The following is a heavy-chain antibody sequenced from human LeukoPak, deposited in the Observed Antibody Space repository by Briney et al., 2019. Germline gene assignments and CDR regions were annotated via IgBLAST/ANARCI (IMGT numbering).Heavy chain of an antibody. D-gene: IGHD3-10*01. Sequence: GGSLRLSCAASGFTFSSYGMSWVRQAPGKGLEWVSAISGSGGSTYYADSVKGRFTISRDNSKNTLYLQMNSLRAEDTAVYYCAKGDYYYGSGSYYPDTDYWGQGTLVTVSS. V-gene: IGHV3-23*01. CDR2: ISGSGGST. CDR1: GFTFSSYG. CDR3: AKGDYYYGSGSYYPDTDY. J-gene: IGHJ4*02.